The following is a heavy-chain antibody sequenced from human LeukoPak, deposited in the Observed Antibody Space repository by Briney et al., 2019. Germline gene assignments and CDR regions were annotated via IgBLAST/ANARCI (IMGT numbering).Heavy chain of an antibody. J-gene: IGHJ4*02. CDR2: IKQDGSEK. D-gene: IGHD3-22*01. CDR1: GLTFSSCW. Sequence: GGSLRLSCAASGLTFSSCWMTWVRQAPGKGLQWVANIKQDGSEKYYVDSVKGRFTISRDNAKNSLYLQMNSLRAEDTAVYYCARLYDSSGSDYWGREPWSPSPQ. V-gene: IGHV3-7*04. CDR3: ARLYDSSGSDY.